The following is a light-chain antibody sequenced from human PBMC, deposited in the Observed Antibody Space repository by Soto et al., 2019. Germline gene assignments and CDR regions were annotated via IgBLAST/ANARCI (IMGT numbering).Light chain of an antibody. CDR3: HQYREWLPWR. CDR2: GAS. V-gene: IGKV3-15*01. J-gene: IGKJ1*01. Sequence: EIMISLSLATLSVYPGERGALSCRASQSVSSSFACYQQKPGQAPRLLIYGASTRANGIPARFSGSVPGTEFTFTISSFQSEDFAIYDWHQYREWLPWRFGQGSKVDI. CDR1: QSVSSS.